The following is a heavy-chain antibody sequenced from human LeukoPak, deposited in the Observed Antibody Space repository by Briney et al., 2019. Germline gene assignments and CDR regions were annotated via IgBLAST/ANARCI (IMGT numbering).Heavy chain of an antibody. V-gene: IGHV3-30-3*01. CDR3: ARDRAWNCFDY. D-gene: IGHD3-3*01. CDR2: ISYDGSNK. J-gene: IGHJ4*02. CDR1: GFTFSSYA. Sequence: TGGSLRLSCAASGFTFSSYAMHWVRQAPGKGLEWVAVISYDGSNKYYADSVKARFTISRDNSKNTLYLQMDSLRAEDTAVYYCARDRAWNCFDYWGQGTLVTVSS.